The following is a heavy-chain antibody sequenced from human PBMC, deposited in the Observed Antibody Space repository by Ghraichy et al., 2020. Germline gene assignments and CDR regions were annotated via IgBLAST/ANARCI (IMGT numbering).Heavy chain of an antibody. J-gene: IGHJ6*02. V-gene: IGHV1-18*01. CDR1: GYMFMSYG. CDR3: AREGRGEGYCDSPACYDYEFFYGMDV. CDR2: ISVHKGDT. Sequence: ASVKVSCKASGYMFMSYGISWVRQAPGQGLEWIGWISVHKGDTTHAPRFQGRVTMTTDTSTNTAYLEVASLRSDDTAVYYCAREGRGEGYCDSPACYDYEFFYGMDVWGQGTTVTVSS. D-gene: IGHD3-22*01.